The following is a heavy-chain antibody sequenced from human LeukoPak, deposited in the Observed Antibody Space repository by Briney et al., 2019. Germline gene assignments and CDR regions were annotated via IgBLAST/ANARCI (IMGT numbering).Heavy chain of an antibody. CDR3: ATYDFWSGYYIY. J-gene: IGHJ4*02. Sequence: ASVKVSCKASGYTFTGYDINWVRQATGQGLEWMGWMNPNSGNTGYAQKFQGRVTMTRNTSISTAYMELSSLRSEDTAVYYCATYDFWSGYYIYWGQGTLVTVSS. CDR2: MNPNSGNT. CDR1: GYTFTGYD. D-gene: IGHD3-3*01. V-gene: IGHV1-8*01.